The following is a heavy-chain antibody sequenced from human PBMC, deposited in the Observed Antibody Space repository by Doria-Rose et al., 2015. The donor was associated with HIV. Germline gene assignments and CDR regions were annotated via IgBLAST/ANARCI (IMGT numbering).Heavy chain of an antibody. CDR2: ICSDDER. Sequence: ESGPVLVKPTETLTLICTVSGVSLSSPGMGASWIRQPPGKALERLAHICSDDERSYKSSLKSRLTISRGTSKSQVVLTVTDMDPVDTATYYCARIKSSRWYHKYYFDFWGQGTLVIVSA. V-gene: IGHV2-26*01. D-gene: IGHD6-13*01. J-gene: IGHJ4*02. CDR3: ARIKSSRWYHKYYFDF. CDR1: GVSLSSPGMG.